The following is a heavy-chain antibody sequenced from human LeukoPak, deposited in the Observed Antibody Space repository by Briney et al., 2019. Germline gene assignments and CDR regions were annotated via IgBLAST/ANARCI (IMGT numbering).Heavy chain of an antibody. V-gene: IGHV3-21*01. CDR3: ARDTGIAVAIDY. J-gene: IGHJ4*02. Sequence: GGSLRLSCAASGFTFSSYAMSWVRPAPGKGLEWVSSISSSSSYIYYADSVKGRFTISRDNAKNSLYLQMNSLRAEDTAVYYCARDTGIAVAIDYWGQGTLVTVSS. D-gene: IGHD6-19*01. CDR2: ISSSSSYI. CDR1: GFTFSSYA.